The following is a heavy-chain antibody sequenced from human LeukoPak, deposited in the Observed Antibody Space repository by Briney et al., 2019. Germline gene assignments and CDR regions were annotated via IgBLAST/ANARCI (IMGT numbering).Heavy chain of an antibody. V-gene: IGHV3-53*04. D-gene: IGHD2-2*01. CDR1: GLTVSSNY. CDR2: IYAGGRT. CDR3: ARVIYQLVFDY. Sequence: GGSLRLSCAASGLTVSSNYMSWVRQAPGRGLEWVSVIYAGGRTYYADSVKGRFTISRHNSNNTLYLQMNSLRPGDTAAYYCARVIYQLVFDYWGQGTLVSVSS. J-gene: IGHJ4*02.